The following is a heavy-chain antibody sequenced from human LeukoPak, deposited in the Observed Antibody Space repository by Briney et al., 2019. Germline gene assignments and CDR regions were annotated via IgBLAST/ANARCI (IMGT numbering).Heavy chain of an antibody. J-gene: IGHJ5*02. V-gene: IGHV4-34*01. CDR1: GGSFSGYY. CDR2: INHSGST. D-gene: IGHD2-21*02. Sequence: SGTLSLTCAVYGGSFSGYYWSWIRQPPGKGLEWIGEINHSGSTNYNPSLKSRVTISVDTSKNQFSLKLSSVTAADTAVYYCARGEVVTAHNWFDPWGQGTLVTVSS. CDR3: ARGEVVTAHNWFDP.